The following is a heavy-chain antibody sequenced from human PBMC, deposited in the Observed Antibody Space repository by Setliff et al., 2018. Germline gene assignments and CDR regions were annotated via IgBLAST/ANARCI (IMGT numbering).Heavy chain of an antibody. J-gene: IGHJ6*02. Sequence: GGSLRLSCAASGFDFKTHWMDWARQAPGKGLEWVANIKEDGSQRNYVDAVRGRFTVSRDNARNLLYLQMNSLRAEDTAVYYCARDRRCMDVWGQGTTVTVSS. CDR2: IKEDGSQR. CDR1: GFDFKTHW. CDR3: ARDRRCMDV. V-gene: IGHV3-7*01.